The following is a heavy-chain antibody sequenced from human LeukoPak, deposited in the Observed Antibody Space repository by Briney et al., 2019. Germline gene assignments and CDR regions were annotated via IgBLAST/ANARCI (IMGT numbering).Heavy chain of an antibody. CDR1: GFTFSSYA. D-gene: IGHD3-22*01. J-gene: IGHJ4*02. Sequence: GGSLRLSCAASGFTFSSYAMSWVRQAPGKGLEWVSAISGSGGSTYYADSVKGRFTISRDNSKNTLYLQMNSLRAEDTAVYYCAKVAVRSSGYYSLRCFDYWGQGTLVTVSS. V-gene: IGHV3-23*01. CDR3: AKVAVRSSGYYSLRCFDY. CDR2: ISGSGGST.